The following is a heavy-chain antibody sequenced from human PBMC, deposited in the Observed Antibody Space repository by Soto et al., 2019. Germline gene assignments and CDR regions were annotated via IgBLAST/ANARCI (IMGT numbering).Heavy chain of an antibody. CDR1: GGTFSSYA. D-gene: IGHD2-2*01. J-gene: IGHJ5*02. CDR3: AQSLVVPAAPRYNWFDP. Sequence: RASVKVSCKASGGTFSSYAISWVRQAPGQGLEWMGGIIPIFGTANYAQKFQGRVTITADESTSTAYMELSSLRSEDTAVYYCAQSLVVPAAPRYNWFDPWGQGTLVTVSS. CDR2: IIPIFGTA. V-gene: IGHV1-69*13.